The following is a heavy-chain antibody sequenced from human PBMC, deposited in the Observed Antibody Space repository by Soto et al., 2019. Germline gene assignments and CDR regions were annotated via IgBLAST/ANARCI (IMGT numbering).Heavy chain of an antibody. D-gene: IGHD2-15*01. CDR2: IIPILGIA. Sequence: QVQLVQSGAEVKKPGSSVKVSCKASGGTFSSYTISWVRQAPGQGLEWMGRIIPILGIANYAQKFQRRVTITADKSTSTAYMELSSLRSEDTAVYYCARDAVAGNFDYWGQGTLVTVSS. CDR1: GGTFSSYT. J-gene: IGHJ4*02. CDR3: ARDAVAGNFDY. V-gene: IGHV1-69*08.